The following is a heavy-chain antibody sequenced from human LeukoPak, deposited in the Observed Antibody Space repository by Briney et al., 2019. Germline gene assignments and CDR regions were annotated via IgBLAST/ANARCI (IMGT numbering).Heavy chain of an antibody. V-gene: IGHV3-11*01. CDR2: SSGSSI. J-gene: IGHJ4*02. Sequence: GGSLRLSWAASGFTFSDYYMSWIRQAPGKGLEWVSYSSGSSIYYADFVKGRFTISRDNAKNSLYLQMNSLRAEDTAVYYCAREGSSSWYVDYWGQGTLVTVSS. CDR1: GFTFSDYY. D-gene: IGHD6-13*01. CDR3: AREGSSSWYVDY.